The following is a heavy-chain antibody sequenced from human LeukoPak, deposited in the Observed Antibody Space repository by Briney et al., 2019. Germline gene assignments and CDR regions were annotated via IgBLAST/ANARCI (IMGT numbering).Heavy chain of an antibody. CDR1: GFTFSNYA. J-gene: IGHJ4*02. CDR3: AHPSTPDYGGLDY. Sequence: GGSLRLSCAASGFTFSNYAMNWVRQAPGKGLEWVSAITGSGGSIYYADSVRGRFTISRDNSKNTLYLQMSSLRAEDTAIYYCAHPSTPDYGGLDYWGQGTLVTVSS. V-gene: IGHV3-23*01. D-gene: IGHD4-17*01. CDR2: ITGSGGSI.